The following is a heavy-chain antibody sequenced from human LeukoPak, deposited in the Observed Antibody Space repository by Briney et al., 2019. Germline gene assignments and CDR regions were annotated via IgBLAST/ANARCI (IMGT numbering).Heavy chain of an antibody. CDR1: GFTFSSYA. D-gene: IGHD2-21*02. CDR2: ISSNGGST. CDR3: AKAAAYCGGDCYFCGPRGVCFDY. J-gene: IGHJ4*02. Sequence: GGSLRLSCAASGFTFSSYAMHWVRQAPGKGLEYVSAISSNGGSTYYANSVKGRFTISRDNSKNTLYLQMGSLRAEDTAVYYCAKAAAYCGGDCYFCGPRGVCFDYWGQGTLVTVSS. V-gene: IGHV3-64*01.